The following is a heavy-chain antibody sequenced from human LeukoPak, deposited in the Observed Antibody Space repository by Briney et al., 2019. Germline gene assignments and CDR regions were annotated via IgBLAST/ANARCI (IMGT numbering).Heavy chain of an antibody. CDR1: GGSISSGAYY. CDR2: IFYSGNT. V-gene: IGHV4-31*03. CDR3: AGARDCSGGTCYQFNWFDP. J-gene: IGHJ5*02. Sequence: PSQTLSLTCTVSGGSISSGAYYWSWIRQHPGKGLEWIGYIFYSGNTYYNPSLKSRVTISVDTSKNQFSLTLSSVTAADTAVYYCAGARDCSGGTCYQFNWFDPWGQGTLVTVSS. D-gene: IGHD2-15*01.